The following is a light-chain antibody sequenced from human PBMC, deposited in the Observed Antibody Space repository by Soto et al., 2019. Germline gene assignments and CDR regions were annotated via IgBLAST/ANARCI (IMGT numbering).Light chain of an antibody. J-gene: IGKJ4*01. CDR3: QQYHNWPVT. CDR2: GAS. Sequence: EIVMTQYPATLSVSPGERVTFSCRASQNVYNKLAWYQHKPGQAPRLLISGASTGATGVPPRFSGSGSGTDFTLTVNSLQSEDIAVYYCQQYHNWPVTFGGGTKVDIK. CDR1: QNVYNK. V-gene: IGKV3-15*01.